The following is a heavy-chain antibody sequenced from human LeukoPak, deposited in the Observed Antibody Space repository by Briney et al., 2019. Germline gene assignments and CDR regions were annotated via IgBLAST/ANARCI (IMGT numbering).Heavy chain of an antibody. J-gene: IGHJ6*03. CDR3: AKEVMYYYGSGSYWSFPYYYYYYMDV. V-gene: IGHV3-30*02. D-gene: IGHD3-10*01. CDR1: GFTFSSYG. CDR2: IRYDGSNK. Sequence: GGSLRLSCAASGFTFSSYGMHWVRQAPGKGLEWVAFIRYDGSNKYYADSVKGRFTISRDNSKNTLYLQMNSLRAEDTAVYYCAKEVMYYYGSGSYWSFPYYYYYYMDVWGKGTTVTISS.